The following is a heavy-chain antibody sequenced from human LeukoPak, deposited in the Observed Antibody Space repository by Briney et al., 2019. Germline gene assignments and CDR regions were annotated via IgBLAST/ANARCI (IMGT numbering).Heavy chain of an antibody. CDR2: ISGSGGST. J-gene: IGHJ3*02. CDR1: GFTFSSYA. D-gene: IGHD3/OR15-3a*01. V-gene: IGHV3-23*01. CDR3: AKDGAVDYAFDI. Sequence: GGSLRLSCAASGFTFSSYAMSWVRQAPGKGLEWVSAISGSGGSTYYADSVKGRFTISRDNFKNTLYLQMNSLRVEDTAVYYCAKDGAVDYAFDIWGQGTMVTVSS.